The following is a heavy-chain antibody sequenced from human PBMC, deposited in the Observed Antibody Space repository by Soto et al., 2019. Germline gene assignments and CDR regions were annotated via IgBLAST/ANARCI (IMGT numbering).Heavy chain of an antibody. Sequence: ASVKVSCKASGYTFSSYGLGWVRQASGQGPEWMGWISPNNGHTNYEQKFQGRVTMTTDTSTSTAYMELRSLRSDDAAVYYCARVIMFFGVVTVGNYFDYWGQGTRVTVSS. CDR3: ARVIMFFGVVTVGNYFDY. V-gene: IGHV1-18*01. D-gene: IGHD3-3*01. J-gene: IGHJ4*02. CDR1: GYTFSSYG. CDR2: ISPNNGHT.